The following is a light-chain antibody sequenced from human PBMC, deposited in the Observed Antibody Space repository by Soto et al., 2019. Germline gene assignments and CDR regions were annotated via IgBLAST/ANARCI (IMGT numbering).Light chain of an antibody. CDR1: SSDIGTYNF. V-gene: IGLV2-23*02. CDR3: CTYVGSSTLV. Sequence: QSALTQPASVSGSPGQSITISCTGTSSDIGTYNFVSWYQHLPGKAPKLMIYDVSKRPSRTSDRFSGSKSGNTASLTISGLQTEDEADYYCCTYVGSSTLVFGGGTKVTVL. J-gene: IGLJ2*01. CDR2: DVS.